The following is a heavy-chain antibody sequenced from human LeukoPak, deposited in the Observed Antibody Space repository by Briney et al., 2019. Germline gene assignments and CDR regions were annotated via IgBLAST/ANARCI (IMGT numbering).Heavy chain of an antibody. V-gene: IGHV4-59*11. CDR3: ASLVSGSFDY. D-gene: IGHD6-19*01. CDR1: GGSISSHY. CDR2: IYYSGST. J-gene: IGHJ4*02. Sequence: PSETLSLTCTVSGGSISSHYWSWIRQPPGKGLEWIGYIYYSGSTNYNPSLKSRVTISVDTSKNQFSLKLGSLTAADTAVYHCASLVSGSFDYWGQGALVTVSS.